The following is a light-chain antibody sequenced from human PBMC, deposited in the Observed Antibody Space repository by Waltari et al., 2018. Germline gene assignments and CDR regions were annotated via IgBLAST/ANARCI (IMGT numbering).Light chain of an antibody. CDR3: QQYDNGLGT. J-gene: IGKJ1*01. CDR1: QSIRSN. V-gene: IGKV3-15*01. Sequence: EIVMTQSPATLSVFLGERATLSGRASQSIRSNIARYQHKTGQAPRLLIYGASTRATCIPARFSGSESGTEFSLTISSLQSEDFAVYFCQQYDNGLGTFGQGTKVEIK. CDR2: GAS.